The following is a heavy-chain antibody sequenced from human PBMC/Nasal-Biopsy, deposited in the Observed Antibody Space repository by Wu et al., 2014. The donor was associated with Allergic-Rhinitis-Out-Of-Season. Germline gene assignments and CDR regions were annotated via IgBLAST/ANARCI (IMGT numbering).Heavy chain of an antibody. CDR1: GYTFHSYG. D-gene: IGHD2/OR15-2a*01. CDR2: ISGYNGNT. V-gene: IGHV1-18*01. CDR3: ARHSSPFYDMNTFYDY. Sequence: VKVSCKTSGYTFHSYGISWVRHVPGQGLEWMGWISGYNGNTNYAQNVQDRVSMTTDTSTSTAYMELRSLKSDDTAVYYCARHSSPFYDMNTFYDYWGQGNPGHRLL. J-gene: IGHJ4*02.